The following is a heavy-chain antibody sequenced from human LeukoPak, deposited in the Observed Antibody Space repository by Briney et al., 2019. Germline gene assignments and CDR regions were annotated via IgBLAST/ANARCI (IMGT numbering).Heavy chain of an antibody. V-gene: IGHV1-69*13. CDR2: IIPIFGTA. CDR3: ARHAGATHYYYYYGMDV. J-gene: IGHJ6*02. D-gene: IGHD1-26*01. Sequence: ASVTVSCKASGGTFSSYAISWVRQAPGQGLEWMGGIIPIFGTANYAQKFQGRATITADESTSTAYMELSSLRSEDTAVYYCARHAGATHYYYYYGMDVWGQGTTVTVSS. CDR1: GGTFSSYA.